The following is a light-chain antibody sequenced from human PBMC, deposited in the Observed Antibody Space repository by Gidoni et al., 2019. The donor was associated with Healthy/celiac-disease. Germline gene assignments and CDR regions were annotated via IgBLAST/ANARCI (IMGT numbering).Light chain of an antibody. CDR3: SSYTSSSTLV. V-gene: IGLV2-14*01. Sequence: QSALTQPDSVSGSPGQSSTISCTGTSSDVGGYNYVSWYQQPPGNAPKLMIYEVSNRPSGVSNRFSGSTSGNTASLTISGLQAEDEADYYCSSYTSSSTLVFGGGTKLTVL. J-gene: IGLJ3*02. CDR1: SSDVGGYNY. CDR2: EVS.